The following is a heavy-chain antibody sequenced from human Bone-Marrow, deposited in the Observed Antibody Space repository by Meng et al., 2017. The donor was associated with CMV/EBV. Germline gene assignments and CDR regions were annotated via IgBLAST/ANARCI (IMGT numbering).Heavy chain of an antibody. CDR1: GFTFDDFA. D-gene: IGHD2-2*01. V-gene: IGHV3-9*01. J-gene: IGHJ4*02. CDR2: VTWNSGSI. CDR3: ARARVVPATFDY. Sequence: SLKISCAASGFTFDDFAMHWVRQAPGKGLEWVSGVTWNSGSIAYADSVKGRFTVSRDNAKNSLYLQMNSLRAEDTAVYYCARARVVPATFDYWGQGTLVTVSS.